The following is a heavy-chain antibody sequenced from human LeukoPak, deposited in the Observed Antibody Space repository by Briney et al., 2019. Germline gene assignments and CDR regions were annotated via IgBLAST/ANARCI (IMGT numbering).Heavy chain of an antibody. CDR3: ARVGSDCSTSCYPYYFDS. D-gene: IGHD2-2*01. J-gene: IGHJ4*02. Sequence: PSETLSLTCTVSGGYISSYYWSWIRQPAGKGLEWIGRIYTSGRTNYNPSLKSLVTMSVDTSKNQFSLRLSSVTAADTAVYYCARVGSDCSTSCYPYYFDSWGQGTLVTVSS. V-gene: IGHV4-4*07. CDR2: IYTSGRT. CDR1: GGYISSYY.